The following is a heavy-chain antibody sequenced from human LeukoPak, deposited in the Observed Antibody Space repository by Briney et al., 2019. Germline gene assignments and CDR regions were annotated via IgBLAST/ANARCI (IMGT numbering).Heavy chain of an antibody. D-gene: IGHD6-19*01. CDR1: GFTFSSYS. J-gene: IGHJ4*02. CDR2: ISSSSSYI. V-gene: IGHV3-21*01. Sequence: GGSLRLSCAASGFTFSSYSMNWVRQAPGKGLEWVSSISSSSSYIYYADSVKGRSTISRDNAKNSLYLQMNSLRAEDTAVYYCARDPPPSVAVAAPALGYWGQGTLVTVSS. CDR3: ARDPPPSVAVAAPALGY.